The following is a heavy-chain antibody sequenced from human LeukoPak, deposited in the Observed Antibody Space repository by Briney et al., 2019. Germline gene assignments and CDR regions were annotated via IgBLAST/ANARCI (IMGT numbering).Heavy chain of an antibody. V-gene: IGHV3-48*04. CDR3: AREEAPGTLDY. CDR1: GFTFSNYN. CDR2: VSTNSRTI. J-gene: IGHJ4*02. Sequence: TGGSLRLSCAASGFTFSNYNMNWVRQTPGKGLEWVSHVSTNSRTIYYADSVKGRFTISRDNAKNSLYLQMNSLRAEDTAVYYCAREEAPGTLDYWGQGTLVTVSS. D-gene: IGHD6-13*01.